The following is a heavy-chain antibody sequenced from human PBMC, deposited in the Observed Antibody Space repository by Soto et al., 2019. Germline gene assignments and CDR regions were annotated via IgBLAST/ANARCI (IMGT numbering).Heavy chain of an antibody. V-gene: IGHV4-31*01. D-gene: IGHD2-21*01. Sequence: KPSETLSLTCTVSGGSISSVGYYWSWIRQHPGKGLEWIGYIYYSGNTYYNPSLKSPVTISVDTCKNQFSLKLSSVTAADTAVYYCARGPIRGPRYFQHWGQGTLVTVSS. CDR2: IYYSGNT. CDR3: ARGPIRGPRYFQH. J-gene: IGHJ1*01. CDR1: GGSISSVGYY.